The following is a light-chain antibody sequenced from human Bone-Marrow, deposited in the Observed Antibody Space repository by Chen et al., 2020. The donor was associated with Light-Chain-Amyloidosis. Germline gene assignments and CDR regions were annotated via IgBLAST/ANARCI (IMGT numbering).Light chain of an antibody. CDR2: NTD. V-gene: IGLV8-61*01. CDR1: SVSVSTDYY. J-gene: IGLJ3*02. CDR3: GLYLGSGVWV. Sequence: QTVVTQEPSFSVSPGGTVTLTCRLSSVSVSTDYYPSWYQQTPGQAPRTLIYNTDTSSSGVPDRLSGSILGNKAALTISGAQADDESDYYCGLYLGSGVWVFGGGTKLTVL.